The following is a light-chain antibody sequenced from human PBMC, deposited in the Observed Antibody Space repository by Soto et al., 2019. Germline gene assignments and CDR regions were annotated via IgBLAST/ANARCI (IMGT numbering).Light chain of an antibody. CDR2: KAS. Sequence: IQMTQSPSTLSASVGDRVSITCRASQTIFSWLAWYQQKPGKAPKLVIYKASSLESGVPSRYSGSGSRTECTLTISGLQPDDFATYYCQQYNSYPYSFGQGTKLEIK. V-gene: IGKV1-5*03. CDR3: QQYNSYPYS. CDR1: QTIFSW. J-gene: IGKJ2*03.